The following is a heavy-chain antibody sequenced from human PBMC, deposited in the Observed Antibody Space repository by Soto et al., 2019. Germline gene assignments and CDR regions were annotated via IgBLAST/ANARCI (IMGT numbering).Heavy chain of an antibody. CDR2: IYHSGST. V-gene: IGHV4-4*02. D-gene: IGHD6-13*01. J-gene: IGHJ6*03. CDR1: SGSISSSNW. Sequence: SETLSLTCAVSSGSISSSNWWSWVRQPPGKGLEWIGEIYHSGSTNYNPSLKSRVTISVDKSKNQFSLKLSSVTAADTAVYYCARVPGIAAAGTIYYYMDVWGKGTTVTVSS. CDR3: ARVPGIAAAGTIYYYMDV.